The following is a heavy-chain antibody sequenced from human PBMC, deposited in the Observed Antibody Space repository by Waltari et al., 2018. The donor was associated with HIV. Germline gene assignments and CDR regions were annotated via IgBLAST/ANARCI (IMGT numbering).Heavy chain of an antibody. CDR1: GFTFSSYW. D-gene: IGHD3-22*01. CDR3: ARDPHYYDSSGYIYFDY. CDR2: IKQDGSEI. J-gene: IGHJ4*02. Sequence: EVQLVESGGGLVQPGGSLRLSCAASGFTFSSYWMSWVRQAPGKGLEWVANIKQDGSEIYYVDSVKGRFTISRDNAKNSLYLQMNSLRAEDTAVYYCARDPHYYDSSGYIYFDYWGQGTLVTVSS. V-gene: IGHV3-7*01.